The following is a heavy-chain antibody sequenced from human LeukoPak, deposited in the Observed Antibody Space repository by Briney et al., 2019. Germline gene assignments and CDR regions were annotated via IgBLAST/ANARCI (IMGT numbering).Heavy chain of an antibody. J-gene: IGHJ1*01. CDR1: GFPFDDYG. CDR2: MNWNGVTT. V-gene: IGHV3-20*04. D-gene: IGHD6-13*01. CDR3: AKDGSGSSWYGGPAGS. Sequence: GGSLRLSCAASGFPFDDYGMSWVRQAPGKGLEWVSGMNWNGVTTAYGDSVKVRFSISRDNAKSSLFLQMDSLRAEDTAVYYCAKDGSGSSWYGGPAGSRGQGTLVTVSS.